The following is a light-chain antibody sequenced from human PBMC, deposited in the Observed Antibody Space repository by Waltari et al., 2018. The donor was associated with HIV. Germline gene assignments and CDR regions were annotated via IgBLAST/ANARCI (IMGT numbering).Light chain of an antibody. CDR2: RNN. V-gene: IGLV1-47*01. CDR1: SSTIVHNY. J-gene: IGLJ2*01. CDR3: AAWDDSLSGPI. Sequence: QSVLTQPPSAFGTPGQRVTLSCSGSSSTIVHNYVYSYRQLPGTATKVLIYRNNQRPSGVPDRFSGSKSGTSASLAISGLRSEDEADYYCAAWDDSLSGPIFGGGTKLTVL.